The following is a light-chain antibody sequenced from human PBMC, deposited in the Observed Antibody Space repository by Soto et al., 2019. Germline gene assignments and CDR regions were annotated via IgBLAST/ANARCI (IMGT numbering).Light chain of an antibody. CDR2: DVS. V-gene: IGLV7-46*01. Sequence: QAVVTQEPSLTVSPGGTVTVTCGSSTGPVTGGHFPYWFQQKPGQAPRTLIFDVSHKPSWAPARFSGSLLGGKAVLTLSGAQPDDEADYYCLLYYSGVRVFGGGTKVTVL. CDR3: LLYYSGVRV. J-gene: IGLJ3*02. CDR1: TGPVTGGHF.